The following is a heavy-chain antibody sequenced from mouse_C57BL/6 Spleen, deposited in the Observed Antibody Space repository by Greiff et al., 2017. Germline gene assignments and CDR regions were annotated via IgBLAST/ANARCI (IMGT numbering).Heavy chain of an antibody. D-gene: IGHD1-1*01. CDR1: GYAFRSFW. V-gene: IGHV1-80*01. Sequence: VQLQQSGAELVKPGASVTISCKASGYAFRSFWMNWLKQRPGKGLEWIGQSYPGDGDTNYNGKFKGKATLTADKSSSTAYMQLSSLTSEDSAVYFCARDYGSSHWYFDVWGTGTTVTVAS. J-gene: IGHJ1*03. CDR3: ARDYGSSHWYFDV. CDR2: SYPGDGDT.